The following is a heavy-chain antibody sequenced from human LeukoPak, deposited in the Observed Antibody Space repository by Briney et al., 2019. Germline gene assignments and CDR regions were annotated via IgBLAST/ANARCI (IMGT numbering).Heavy chain of an antibody. J-gene: IGHJ3*02. CDR2: IRYDGSNK. CDR1: GFTFSGYG. V-gene: IGHV3-30*02. CDR3: ARVEDYYDNSGYPHAFDI. Sequence: PGGSLRLSCAASGFTFSGYGMHWVRQAPGKGLEWVAFIRYDGSNKYYADSVQGRFTISRDNAKNSLYLHMNSLRAEDTALYYCARVEDYYDNSGYPHAFDIWGRGTMVPVSS. D-gene: IGHD3-22*01.